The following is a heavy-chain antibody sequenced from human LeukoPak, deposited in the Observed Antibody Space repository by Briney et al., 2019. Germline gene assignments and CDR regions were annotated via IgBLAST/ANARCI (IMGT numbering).Heavy chain of an antibody. V-gene: IGHV1-24*01. CDR1: GYTLTELS. J-gene: IGHJ4*02. CDR3: ATPDYGSGSYFEYYFDY. CDR2: FDPEDGET. D-gene: IGHD3-10*01. Sequence: ASVKVSCKVSGYTLTELSMHWVRQAPGKGLGWMGGFDPEDGETIYAQKFQGRVTMTEDTSTDTAYMELSSLRSEDTAVYYCATPDYGSGSYFEYYFDYWGQGTLVTVSS.